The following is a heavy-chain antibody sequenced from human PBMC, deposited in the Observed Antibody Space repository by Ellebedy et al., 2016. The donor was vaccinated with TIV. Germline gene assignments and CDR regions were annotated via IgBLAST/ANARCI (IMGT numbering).Heavy chain of an antibody. J-gene: IGHJ5*02. CDR1: GFTFSSYD. Sequence: PGGSLRLSCAASGFTFSSYDMHWVRQAPGKGLEWVALISYDANNKYYADSVKGRFTISRDNSKNTLHLQMNSLRAEDTAVYYCARNVPHPWGQGTLVTVAS. D-gene: IGHD3-10*02. CDR3: ARNVPHP. CDR2: ISYDANNK. V-gene: IGHV3-30*03.